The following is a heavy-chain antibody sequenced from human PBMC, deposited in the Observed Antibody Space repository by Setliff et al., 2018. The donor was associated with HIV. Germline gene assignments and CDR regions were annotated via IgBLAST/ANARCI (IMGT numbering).Heavy chain of an antibody. CDR1: GGTFSSYA. D-gene: IGHD3-22*01. Sequence: SVKVSCKASGGTFSSYAISWVRQAPGQGLEWMGGIIPIFGTANYAQKFQGRVTITADESTSTAYLELSSLRSEDAAVYYCARVDYYDSSGYWHFDYWGQGTLVTVSS. J-gene: IGHJ4*01. CDR2: IIPIFGTA. CDR3: ARVDYYDSSGYWHFDY. V-gene: IGHV1-69*13.